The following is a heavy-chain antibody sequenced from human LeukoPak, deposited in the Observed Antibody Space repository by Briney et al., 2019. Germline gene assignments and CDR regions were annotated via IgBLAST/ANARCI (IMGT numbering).Heavy chain of an antibody. CDR2: INPSAGST. CDR3: AKGFGRLGATGTTACWFVP. CDR1: GYMFTTYY. J-gene: IGHJ5*02. Sequence: ASVKVSCKASGYMFTTYYMHWVRQAPGQGLEWMGIINPSAGSTTYAQQFQGRVTMTRDMSTYTVYMELSSLRSEDTAVYYCAKGFGRLGATGTTACWFVPWGQGTLVSVS. D-gene: IGHD1-7*01. V-gene: IGHV1-46*01.